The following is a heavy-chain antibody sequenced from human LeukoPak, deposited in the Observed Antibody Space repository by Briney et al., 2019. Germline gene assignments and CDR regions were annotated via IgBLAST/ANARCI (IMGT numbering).Heavy chain of an antibody. CDR3: ARDKSGSSGWYSYFDY. CDR1: GYTFTGYY. J-gene: IGHJ4*02. CDR2: INPNSGDT. V-gene: IGHV1-2*02. Sequence: ASVKVSCKASGYTFTGYYMHWVRQAPGQGLEWMGWINPNSGDTNYAQKFQGRVTTTRDTSISTAYMELSRLRSDDTAVYYCARDKSGSSGWYSYFDYWGQGTLVTVSS. D-gene: IGHD6-19*01.